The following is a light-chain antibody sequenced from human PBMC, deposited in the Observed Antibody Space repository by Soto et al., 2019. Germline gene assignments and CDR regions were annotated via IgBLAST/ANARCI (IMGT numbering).Light chain of an antibody. CDR2: GAS. V-gene: IGKV3-15*01. CDR3: QQYNNSPPKT. J-gene: IGKJ1*01. CDR1: QSVSSN. Sequence: IVRTPTPGTLAVSEGGGASGGCRASQSVSSNLAWYQQKPGQAPRLLIYGASTRATGIPARFSGSGSGTEFTLTIRSLQSDDFAVYYCQQYNNSPPKTFGQGTKVDIK.